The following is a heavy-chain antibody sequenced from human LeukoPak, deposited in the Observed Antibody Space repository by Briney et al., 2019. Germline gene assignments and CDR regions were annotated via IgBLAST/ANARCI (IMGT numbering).Heavy chain of an antibody. CDR1: GFTFSSYA. V-gene: IGHV3-30*04. D-gene: IGHD3-9*01. CDR2: ISYDGSNK. J-gene: IGHJ6*04. Sequence: GRSLRLSCAASGFTFSSYAMHWVRQAPGKRLEWVAVISYDGSNKYYADSVKGRFTISRDNSKNTLYLQMNSLRAEDTAVYYCAKALRYFDWLPFPDYYYGMDVWGKGTTVTVSS. CDR3: AKALRYFDWLPFPDYYYGMDV.